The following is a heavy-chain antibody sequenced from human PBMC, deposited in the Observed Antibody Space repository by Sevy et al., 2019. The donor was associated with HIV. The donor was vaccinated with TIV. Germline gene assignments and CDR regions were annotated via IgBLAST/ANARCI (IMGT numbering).Heavy chain of an antibody. D-gene: IGHD3-9*01. CDR2: ISSSSNTI. Sequence: GGSLRLSCEASGFTFSSYSMNWVRQAPGKRLEWISYISSSSNTIYYADSVKGRFSISRDNAKNSVFLQMNSLRDEDTAVYYCARDNSASAGGYYDSLTGGIGVFDYWGQGTLVTVSS. J-gene: IGHJ4*02. CDR3: ARDNSASAGGYYDSLTGGIGVFDY. V-gene: IGHV3-48*02. CDR1: GFTFSSYS.